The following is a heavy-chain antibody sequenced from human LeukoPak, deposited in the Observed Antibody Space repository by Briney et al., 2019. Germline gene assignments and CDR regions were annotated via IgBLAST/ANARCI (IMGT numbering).Heavy chain of an antibody. CDR1: GFTFSSYA. CDR3: ARDLAVAGPDY. J-gene: IGHJ4*02. D-gene: IGHD6-19*01. Sequence: GRSLRLSCAASGFTFSSYAMHWVRQAPGKGLEWVAVISYDGSNKYYADSVKGRFTISRDNSKNTLYLQMNSLRAGDTAVYYCARDLAVAGPDYWGQGTLVTVSS. CDR2: ISYDGSNK. V-gene: IGHV3-30-3*01.